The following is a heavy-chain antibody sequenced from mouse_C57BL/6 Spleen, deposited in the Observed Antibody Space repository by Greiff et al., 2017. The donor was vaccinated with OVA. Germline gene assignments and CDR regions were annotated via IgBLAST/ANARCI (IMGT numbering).Heavy chain of an antibody. CDR2: INPSSGYT. V-gene: IGHV1-4*01. J-gene: IGHJ3*01. CDR1: GYTFTSYT. D-gene: IGHD4-1*01. CDR3: ASSWDEGWFAY. Sequence: QVQLQQSGAELARPGASVKMSCKASGYTFTSYTMHWVNQRPGQGLEWIGYINPSSGYTKYNQKFKDKATLTADKASSTAYMQLSSLTSEDYAVYYCASSWDEGWFAYWGQGTLVTVSA.